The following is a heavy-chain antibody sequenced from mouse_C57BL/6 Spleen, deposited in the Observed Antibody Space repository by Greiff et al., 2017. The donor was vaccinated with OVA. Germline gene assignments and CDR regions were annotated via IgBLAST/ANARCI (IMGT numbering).Heavy chain of an antibody. CDR2: IDPSDSYT. D-gene: IGHD3-3*01. CDR3: ARGDLYYFDY. V-gene: IGHV1-69*01. J-gene: IGHJ2*01. CDR1: GYTFTSYW. Sequence: VQLQQPGAELVMPGASVKLSCKASGYTFTSYWMHWVKQRPGQGLEWIGEIDPSDSYTNYNQKFKGKATLTVDKSSSTAYMKLSSLTSEDSAVYYCARGDLYYFDYWGQGTTLTVSS.